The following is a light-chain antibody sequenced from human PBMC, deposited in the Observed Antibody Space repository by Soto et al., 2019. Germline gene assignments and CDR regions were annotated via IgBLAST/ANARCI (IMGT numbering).Light chain of an antibody. J-gene: IGLJ3*02. CDR1: SSDVGAYNY. Sequence: QSALTQPPSASGSPGQSVTISCTGTSSDVGAYNYVSWYQQHPGKAPKLMIYDVSKRPSGVPDRFSGSKSGNTASLTVSGLQAHDEAPFYCISYAGSSIWVFGGGTKVTVL. CDR3: ISYAGSSIWV. CDR2: DVS. V-gene: IGLV2-8*01.